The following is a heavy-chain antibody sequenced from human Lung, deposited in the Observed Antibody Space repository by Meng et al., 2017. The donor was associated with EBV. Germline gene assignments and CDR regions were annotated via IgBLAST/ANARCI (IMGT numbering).Heavy chain of an antibody. J-gene: IGHJ4*02. V-gene: IGHV1-3*01. CDR3: ARDLSGSGSIDN. D-gene: IGHD3-10*01. CDR1: RYTFTSYA. CDR2: ISAGNGDT. Sequence: QVQLVQSGAEVKKPGASVKVSRKASRYTFTSYAMHWVRQAPGQRLEWMGWISAGNGDTKYSQKFQGRVTITRDNVASTAYMELSSLRSEDTGVYYCARDLSGSGSIDNWGQGTLVTVAS.